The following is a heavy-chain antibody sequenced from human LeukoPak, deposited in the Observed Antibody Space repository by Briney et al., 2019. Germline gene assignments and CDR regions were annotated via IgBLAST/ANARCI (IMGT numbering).Heavy chain of an antibody. CDR3: AKHRGLPTKTKKLIAH. CDR1: GFTFSNFW. CDR2: IKQDGSEK. Sequence: PGGSLRLSCAAAGFTFSNFWMSWVRQAPGKGLEWVANIKQDGSEKYYVDSVKGRLTISRDNTNNRLYLQMFSLRDEEPAMYYCAKHRGLPTKTKKLIAHWGQGTLVTVSS. J-gene: IGHJ4*02. D-gene: IGHD2-21*01. V-gene: IGHV3-7*01.